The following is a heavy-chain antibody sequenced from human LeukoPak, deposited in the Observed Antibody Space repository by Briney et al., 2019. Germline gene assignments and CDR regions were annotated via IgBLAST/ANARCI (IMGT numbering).Heavy chain of an antibody. CDR2: INPHTGDT. CDR3: AREWSGTTAGAGTGLDY. Sequence: ASVKVSCKSSGYTFIVYYMHWVRQAPGQGLEWMGWINPHTGDTNYAQKFQGRVTMTRDTSISTAYMELNRLTSDDTAVYYCAREWSGTTAGAGTGLDYWGQGTLVTVSS. D-gene: IGHD6-13*01. CDR1: GYTFIVYY. V-gene: IGHV1-2*02. J-gene: IGHJ4*02.